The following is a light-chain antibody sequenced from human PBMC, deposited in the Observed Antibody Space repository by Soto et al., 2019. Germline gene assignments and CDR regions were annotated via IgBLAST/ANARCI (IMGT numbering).Light chain of an antibody. CDR1: QSVSSS. V-gene: IGKV3-15*01. J-gene: IGKJ2*01. CDR3: QEYNNWPPHT. Sequence: EIVLTQSPATLSVSPGERATLSCRASQSVSSSLAWYQQKPGQAPTLLIYGASTRDTGIPARFSGSGSGTEFTLTISSLQSEDFAVYYCQEYNNWPPHTFGQGTKLEIK. CDR2: GAS.